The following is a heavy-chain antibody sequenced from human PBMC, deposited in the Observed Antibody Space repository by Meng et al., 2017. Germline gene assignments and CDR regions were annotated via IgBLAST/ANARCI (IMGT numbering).Heavy chain of an antibody. V-gene: IGHV4-34*01. CDR2: INHSGST. CDR1: GGSFSGYY. J-gene: IGHJ4*02. D-gene: IGHD3-9*01. Sequence: VQLQQWGAGLLKPSETLSLTCAVYGGSFSGYYWSWIRKPPGKGLEWIGEINHSGSTNYNPSLKSRVTISVDTSKNQFSLKLSSVTAADTAVYYCARGRYFDWLSYRYYFDYWGQGTLVTVSS. CDR3: ARGRYFDWLSYRYYFDY.